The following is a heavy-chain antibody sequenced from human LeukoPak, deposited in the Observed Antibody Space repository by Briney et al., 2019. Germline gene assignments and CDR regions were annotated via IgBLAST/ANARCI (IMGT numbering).Heavy chain of an antibody. CDR1: GYSFTSYW. Sequence: GESLKISCKGSGYSFTSYWIGWVRQMPGKGLEWMGIIYPGDSDTRYSPSFQGQVTISADKSISTAYLQWSSLKASDTAMYYCARHSLPGYPYYYYGMDVWGQGTTVTVSS. D-gene: IGHD3-9*01. CDR2: IYPGDSDT. V-gene: IGHV5-51*01. J-gene: IGHJ6*02. CDR3: ARHSLPGYPYYYYGMDV.